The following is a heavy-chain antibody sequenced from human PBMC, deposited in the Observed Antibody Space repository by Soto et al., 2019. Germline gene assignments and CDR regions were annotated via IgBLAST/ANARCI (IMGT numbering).Heavy chain of an antibody. CDR1: GFSLSTTGVG. Sequence: QITLKESGPTLVKPTQTLTLTCTFSGFSLSTTGVGVGWIRQPPGKALDWLALSYWDDDKRYSPSLKSRLTKHKASFHIRVAVTMTDTAAIDTATCYGVEGWLVCGGGDYWGQGTLVTVSS. D-gene: IGHD6-19*01. J-gene: IGHJ4*02. V-gene: IGHV2-5*02. CDR3: VEGWLVCGGGDY. CDR2: SYWDDDK.